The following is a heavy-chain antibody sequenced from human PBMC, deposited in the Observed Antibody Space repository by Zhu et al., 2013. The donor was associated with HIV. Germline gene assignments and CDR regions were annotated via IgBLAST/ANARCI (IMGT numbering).Heavy chain of an antibody. CDR1: GGTFSSYA. V-gene: IGHV1-69*01. CDR2: IIPIFGTA. Sequence: QVQLVQSGAEVKKPGSSVKVSCKASGGTFSSYAISWVRQAPGQGLEWMGGIIPIFGTANYAQKFQGRVTITADESTSTAYMELSSLRSEDTAVYYCARGYYGSGSYYKRDYYGMDVWGQGTTVTVSS. CDR3: ARGYYGSGSYYKRDYYGMDV. D-gene: IGHD3-10*01. J-gene: IGHJ6*02.